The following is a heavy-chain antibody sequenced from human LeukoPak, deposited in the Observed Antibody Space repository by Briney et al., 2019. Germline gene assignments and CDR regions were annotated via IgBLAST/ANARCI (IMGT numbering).Heavy chain of an antibody. J-gene: IGHJ4*02. CDR2: INQDGSEK. Sequence: GGSLRLSCAASGFTFSNSGMSWVRQAPGKGLEWVANINQDGSEKNCVDPVKGRFTISRDNAKNSLYLQMNSLRAEDTAVYYCANNRASLDYWGQGTLVTVSS. V-gene: IGHV3-7*02. CDR1: GFTFSNSG. D-gene: IGHD2/OR15-2a*01. CDR3: ANNRASLDY.